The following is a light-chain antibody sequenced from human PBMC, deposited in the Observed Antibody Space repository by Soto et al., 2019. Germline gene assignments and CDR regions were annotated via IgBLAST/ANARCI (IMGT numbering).Light chain of an antibody. CDR3: SSYRSSSTPYV. J-gene: IGLJ1*01. CDR2: DVS. CDR1: SRDVGGYNY. Sequence: QSALTQPASVSGSPGQSITISCTGTSRDVGGYNYVSWYQQHPGKAPKLMIYDVSNRPSGVSNRFSGSKSGNTASLTISGLQAEDEADYYCSSYRSSSTPYVFGTGTKVTVL. V-gene: IGLV2-14*01.